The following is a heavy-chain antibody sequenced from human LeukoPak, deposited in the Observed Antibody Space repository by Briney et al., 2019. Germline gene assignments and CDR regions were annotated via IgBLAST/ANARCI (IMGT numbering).Heavy chain of an antibody. CDR2: ISGSGDST. Sequence: PGGSLRLSCAASGFTFSSYAMSWVRQAPGKGLEWVSAISGSGDSTYYADSVKGRFTISRDNSKNTLFLHMNSLRAEDTAVYYCAKDRAAAGTIGYFDYWGQGTLVTVSS. V-gene: IGHV3-23*01. J-gene: IGHJ4*02. D-gene: IGHD6-13*01. CDR1: GFTFSSYA. CDR3: AKDRAAAGTIGYFDY.